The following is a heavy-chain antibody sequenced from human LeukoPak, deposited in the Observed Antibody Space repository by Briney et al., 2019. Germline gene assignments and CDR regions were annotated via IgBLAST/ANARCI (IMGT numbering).Heavy chain of an antibody. D-gene: IGHD5-18*01. CDR2: IIPIFGTA. CDR1: GGTFSSYA. V-gene: IGHV1-69*13. Sequence: RASVKVSCKASGGTFSSYAISWVRQAPGQGPEWMGGIIPIFGTANYAQKFQGRVTITADESTSTAYMELSSLRSEDTAVYYCARDPNEYSYGYNWFDPWGQGTLVTVSS. CDR3: ARDPNEYSYGYNWFDP. J-gene: IGHJ5*02.